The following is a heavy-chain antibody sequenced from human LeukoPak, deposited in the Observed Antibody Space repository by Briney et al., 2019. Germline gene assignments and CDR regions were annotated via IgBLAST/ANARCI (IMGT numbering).Heavy chain of an antibody. CDR1: GYTSSGYY. CDR3: ASVRNMAVGRTRWFVP. D-gene: IGHD6-19*01. CDR2: INPNSGGT. Sequence: ASVKVSCKPSGYTSSGYYMHSGLQAPGQGLEWMGWINPNSGGTNYAQKFQGRVTMTRDTSISTAYMELSRLRSDDTAVYYCASVRNMAVGRTRWFVPWGQGTLVTVSS. J-gene: IGHJ5*02. V-gene: IGHV1-2*02.